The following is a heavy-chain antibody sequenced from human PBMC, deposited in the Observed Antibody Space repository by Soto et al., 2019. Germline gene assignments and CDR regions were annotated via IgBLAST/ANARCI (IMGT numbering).Heavy chain of an antibody. D-gene: IGHD4-4*01. CDR3: ARAFSNYPYYYYGMDV. CDR1: GGSISSGDYY. Sequence: SETLSLTCTVSGGSISSGDYYWSWFRQPPGKGLEWIGYIYYSGSTYYNPSLKSRVTISVDTSKNQFSLKLSSVTAADTAVYYCARAFSNYPYYYYGMDVWGQGTTVTVSS. CDR2: IYYSGST. J-gene: IGHJ6*02. V-gene: IGHV4-30-4*01.